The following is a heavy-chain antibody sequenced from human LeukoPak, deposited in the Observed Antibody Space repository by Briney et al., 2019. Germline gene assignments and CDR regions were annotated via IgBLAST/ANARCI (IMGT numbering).Heavy chain of an antibody. CDR1: GGTFSSYA. CDR3: ARGLKRNVDWLFY. CDR2: MNPNSGNT. J-gene: IGHJ4*02. Sequence: ASVKVSCKASGGTFSSYAISWVRQAPGQGLEWMGWMNPNSGNTGYAQKFQGRVTMTRNTSISTAYMELSSLRSEDTAVYYCARGLKRNVDWLFYWGQGTLVTVSS. D-gene: IGHD3-9*01. V-gene: IGHV1-8*02.